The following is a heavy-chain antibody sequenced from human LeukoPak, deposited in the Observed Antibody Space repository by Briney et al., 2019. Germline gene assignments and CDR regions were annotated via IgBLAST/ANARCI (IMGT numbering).Heavy chain of an antibody. Sequence: SETLSLTCAVYGGSFSGYYWSWIRQPPGKGLEWIGEINHSGSTNYNPSLKSRVTISVDTSKNQFSLKLSSVTAADTAVYYCARGLRPYGQWLVHHWFDPWGQGTLVTVSS. J-gene: IGHJ5*02. V-gene: IGHV4-34*01. CDR3: ARGLRPYGQWLVHHWFDP. CDR1: GGSFSGYY. D-gene: IGHD6-19*01. CDR2: INHSGST.